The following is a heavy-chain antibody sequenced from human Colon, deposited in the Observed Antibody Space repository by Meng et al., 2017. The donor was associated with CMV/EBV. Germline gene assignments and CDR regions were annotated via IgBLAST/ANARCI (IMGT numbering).Heavy chain of an antibody. Sequence: ASVKVSCKASGGTFPSHTISWVRQAPGQGLEWMGCISTSIGNQYAQKFQGRVIMTTDSPTNTAYLEVMSLTFEDTAVYYCVRGAWNSRGCFDHWGQGALVTVSS. CDR2: ISTSIGN. D-gene: IGHD1-7*01. CDR1: GGTFPSHT. V-gene: IGHV1-18*04. CDR3: VRGAWNSRGCFDH. J-gene: IGHJ4*02.